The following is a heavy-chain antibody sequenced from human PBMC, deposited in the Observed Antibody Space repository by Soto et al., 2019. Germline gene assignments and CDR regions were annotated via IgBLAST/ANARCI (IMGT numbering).Heavy chain of an antibody. CDR3: ARMFGLAAADGSAY. V-gene: IGHV3-33*01. J-gene: IGHJ4*02. Sequence: QVQLVESGGGVVQPGRSLRLSCAASGFTFSSYGMHWVRQAPGKGLEWVAVIWYDGSNKYYADSVKGRFTISRDNSKNTLYLQMNSLRAEDTAVYYCARMFGLAAADGSAYWGQGTLVTVSS. D-gene: IGHD6-13*01. CDR2: IWYDGSNK. CDR1: GFTFSSYG.